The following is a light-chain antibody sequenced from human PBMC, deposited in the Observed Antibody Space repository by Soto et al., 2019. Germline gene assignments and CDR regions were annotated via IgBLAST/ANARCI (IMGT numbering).Light chain of an antibody. CDR1: QSISSW. J-gene: IGKJ1*01. V-gene: IGKV1-5*01. Sequence: DVHMKKSAAAVAAYVGDRVSITCRASQSISSWLAWYQQKPGKAPKLLIYDASSLESGVPSRFSGSGSGTDFTLTISSLQPEDVANYYCPQYTSAPCPFSQGTNV. CDR2: DAS. CDR3: PQYTSAPCP.